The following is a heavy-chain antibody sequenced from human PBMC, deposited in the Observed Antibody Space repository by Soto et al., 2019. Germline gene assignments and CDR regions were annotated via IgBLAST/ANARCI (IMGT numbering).Heavy chain of an antibody. J-gene: IGHJ4*02. V-gene: IGHV3-7*03. D-gene: IGHD3-22*01. CDR1: GFTFSSYW. CDR2: IKQDGSEK. Sequence: GGSLRLSCAASGFTFSSYWMSWVRQAPGKGLEWVANIKQDGSEKYYVDSVKGRFTISRDNAKNSLYLQMNSLRAEDTAVYYCARWGYYDSSGYFDNWGQGTLVTVSS. CDR3: ARWGYYDSSGYFDN.